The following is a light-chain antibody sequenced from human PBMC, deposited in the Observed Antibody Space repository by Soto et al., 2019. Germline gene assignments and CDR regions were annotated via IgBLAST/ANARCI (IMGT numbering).Light chain of an antibody. J-gene: IGKJ1*01. CDR1: QSVSNY. Sequence: ENVLTPSPATLSLSPCERATLSPSASQSVSNYLAWYQQKPGQAPRLLIYGASSRATGIPDRFSGSGSGTDFTLTISRLEPEDFAVYYCQQYGSSLTWTFGQGTKVDIK. CDR3: QQYGSSLTWT. CDR2: GAS. V-gene: IGKV3-20*01.